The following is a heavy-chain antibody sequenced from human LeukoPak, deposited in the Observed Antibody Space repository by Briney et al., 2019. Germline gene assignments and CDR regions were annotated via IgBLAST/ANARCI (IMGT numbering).Heavy chain of an antibody. Sequence: GGSLRLSCAASGFTVSSNYMSWVRQAPGKGLEWVSVIYSGDSTYYADSVKGRFTISRDNSKNTLYLQMNSLRAEDTAMYYCARGFSTYYYDSSGYSYDWFDPWGQGIQVIVSS. CDR1: GFTVSSNY. J-gene: IGHJ5*02. CDR2: IYSGDST. CDR3: ARGFSTYYYDSSGYSYDWFDP. V-gene: IGHV3-66*01. D-gene: IGHD3-22*01.